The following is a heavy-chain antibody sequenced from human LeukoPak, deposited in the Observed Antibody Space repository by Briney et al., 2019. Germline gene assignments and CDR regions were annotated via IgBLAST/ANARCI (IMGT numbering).Heavy chain of an antibody. CDR2: IYYSGST. CDR3: ARVGAKGVLRYFDWLSTGYYFDY. J-gene: IGHJ4*02. V-gene: IGHV4-30-4*08. CDR1: GGSISSGDYY. D-gene: IGHD3-9*01. Sequence: SQTLSLTCTVSGGSISSGDYYWSWIRQPPGKGLEWIGYIYYSGSTYYNPSLKSRVTISVDTSKNQFSLKLSPVTAADTAVYYCARVGAKGVLRYFDWLSTGYYFDYWGQGTLVTVSS.